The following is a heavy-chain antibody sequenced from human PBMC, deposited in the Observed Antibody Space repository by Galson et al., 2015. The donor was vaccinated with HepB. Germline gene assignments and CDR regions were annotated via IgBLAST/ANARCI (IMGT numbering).Heavy chain of an antibody. CDR3: AQLGTGF. D-gene: IGHD3-16*01. CDR2: IHGGNNR. Sequence: SLRLSCAASGFSIRSHYMNWVRQAPGKGLEWVSLIHGGNNRYYPDSVQGRVPLSGDDSMNTLYLQMNSLRAEDTAVYYCAQLGTGFWGQGILVTVSS. CDR1: GFSIRSHY. V-gene: IGHV3-53*01. J-gene: IGHJ4*02.